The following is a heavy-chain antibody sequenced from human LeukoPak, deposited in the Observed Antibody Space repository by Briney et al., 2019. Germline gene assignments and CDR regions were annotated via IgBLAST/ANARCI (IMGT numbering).Heavy chain of an antibody. V-gene: IGHV1-8*01. J-gene: IGHJ4*02. CDR2: VNPNSGNT. CDR1: GYSFTSYD. Sequence: ASVKVSCKASGYSFTSYDINWVRQATGQVLEWMGWVNPNSGNTGYAQKFQGRVTITADKSTSTAYMELSSLRSEDTAVYYCARDVEDYYDSSGYYRGGWYFDYWGQGTLVTVSS. D-gene: IGHD3-22*01. CDR3: ARDVEDYYDSSGYYRGGWYFDY.